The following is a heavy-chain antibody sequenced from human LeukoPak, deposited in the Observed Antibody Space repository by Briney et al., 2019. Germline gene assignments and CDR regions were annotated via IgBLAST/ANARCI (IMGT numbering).Heavy chain of an antibody. V-gene: IGHV4-31*03. CDR3: ARHIDY. Sequence: SQTLSLTCSVSGGSIDSGGYYWSWIRQHPGKGLEWIAYIYYSGRTSYNPSLKSRVTISVDTSKNQFSLKLSSVTAADTAVYYCARHIDYWGQGTLVTVSS. CDR2: IYYSGRT. CDR1: GGSIDSGGYY. J-gene: IGHJ4*02.